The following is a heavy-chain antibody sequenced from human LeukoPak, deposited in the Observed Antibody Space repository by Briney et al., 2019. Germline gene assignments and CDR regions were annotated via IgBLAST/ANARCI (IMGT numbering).Heavy chain of an antibody. CDR2: IYTSEST. V-gene: IGHV4-61*02. J-gene: IGHJ4*02. Sequence: SETLSLTCAVSGYSISSGYYWGWIRQPAGEGLEWIGRIYTSESTNYNPSLKSRVTISVDTSKNQFSLKLSSVTAADTAVYYCARETAAAAGDYWGQGTLVTVSS. CDR3: ARETAAAAGDY. CDR1: GYSISSGYY. D-gene: IGHD6-25*01.